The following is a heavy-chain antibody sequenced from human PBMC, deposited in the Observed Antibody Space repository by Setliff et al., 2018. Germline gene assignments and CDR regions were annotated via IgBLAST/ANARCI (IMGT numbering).Heavy chain of an antibody. CDR2: IFSNDEK. CDR1: GFSLSNARMG. V-gene: IGHV2-26*01. Sequence: GSGPTLVNPTEPLTLTCTVSGFSLSNARMGVSWIRQPPGKALEWLAHIFSNDEKSYSTSLKSRLTISKDTSKSQVVLTMTNMDPVDTATYYCARISSLGWLQLSWAFDIWGQGTMVTVSS. J-gene: IGHJ3*02. D-gene: IGHD1-1*01. CDR3: ARISSLGWLQLSWAFDI.